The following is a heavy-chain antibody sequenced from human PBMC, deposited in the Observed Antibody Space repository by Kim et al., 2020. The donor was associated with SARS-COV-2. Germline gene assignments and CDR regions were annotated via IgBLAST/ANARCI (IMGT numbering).Heavy chain of an antibody. CDR1: GIPFSNAW. V-gene: IGHV3-15*01. D-gene: IGHD2-2*01. J-gene: IGHJ4*02. Sequence: GGSLRLSCAVSGIPFSNAWFNWVRQSPGKGLEWVGRIKSKTDGGTADLAAPVKGRFAFSRDDSKNTLSLLMNNVETDDSAVYYCTTVSMRWGQGTLVTVS. CDR2: IKSKTDGGTA. CDR3: TTVSMR.